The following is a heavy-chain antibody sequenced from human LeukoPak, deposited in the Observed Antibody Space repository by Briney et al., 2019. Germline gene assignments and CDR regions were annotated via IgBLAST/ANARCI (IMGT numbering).Heavy chain of an antibody. CDR3: AREDTINGVTHFDY. Sequence: PGGSLRLSCAASGFTFSGYGMHWVRQAPGKGLEWVAVIWYDGSNKYYVDSVKGRFTISRDNSKNTLFLQMNSLRAEDTAVYYCAREDTINGVTHFDYWGQGTLVTVSS. CDR1: GFTFSGYG. V-gene: IGHV3-33*01. D-gene: IGHD2-8*01. CDR2: IWYDGSNK. J-gene: IGHJ4*02.